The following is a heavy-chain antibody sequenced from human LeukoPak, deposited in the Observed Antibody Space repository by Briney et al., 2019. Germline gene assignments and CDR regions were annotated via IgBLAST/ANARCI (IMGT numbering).Heavy chain of an antibody. CDR2: IYTSGST. CDR1: GGSISSYY. CDR3: AKGPTIPPYYPSGSYYETKAQFDG. D-gene: IGHD3-10*01. Sequence: SETLSLTCTVSGGSISSYYWSWLRQPAGKGLEWIGRIYTSGSTNYNPSLKSRVTMSVDTSKNQFSLKLSSVTAADTALYYCAKGPTIPPYYPSGSYYETKAQFDGWGQGTLVTVSS. V-gene: IGHV4-4*07. J-gene: IGHJ4*02.